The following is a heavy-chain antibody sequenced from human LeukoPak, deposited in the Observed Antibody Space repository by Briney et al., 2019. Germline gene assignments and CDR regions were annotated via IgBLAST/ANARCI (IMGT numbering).Heavy chain of an antibody. D-gene: IGHD3-22*01. CDR3: ARDVYFDSSAYSNYYYYAMDV. J-gene: IGHJ6*02. V-gene: IGHV3-74*01. Sequence: GGSLRLSCAASGFTFSSYWMHWVRQAPGKGLVWVSRINSDGSSTNYADSVKGRFTISRDNAKNTLYLQMKSLTVEDTAVYSCARDVYFDSSAYSNYYYYAMDVWAQGTTVTVSS. CDR1: GFTFSSYW. CDR2: INSDGSST.